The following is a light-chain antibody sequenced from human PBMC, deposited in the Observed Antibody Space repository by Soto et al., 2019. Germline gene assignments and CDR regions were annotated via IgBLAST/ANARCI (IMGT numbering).Light chain of an antibody. V-gene: IGLV2-18*02. CDR3: NSYTGSSTYV. CDR2: EVS. J-gene: IGLJ1*01. CDR1: GSDVGSYNR. Sequence: QSALTQLPSVSGSPGQSVAISCTGTGSDVGSYNRVSWYQQPPGAAPKLMIYEVSNRPSGVPDRFSGSKSGNTASLTISGLQAEDEADYYCNSYTGSSTYVFGTGTKVTVL.